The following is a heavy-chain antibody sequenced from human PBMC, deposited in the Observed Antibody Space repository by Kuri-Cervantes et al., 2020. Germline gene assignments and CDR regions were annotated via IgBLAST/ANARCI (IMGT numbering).Heavy chain of an antibody. J-gene: IGHJ3*02. Sequence: SVKVSCKASGGTFSSYAISWVRQAPGQGLEWMGGIIPIFGTANYAQKFQGRVTITTDESTSTAYMELSSLRSEDTAVYYCASPPPHRHYYDSSGYYVSAFDIWGQGTMVTVSS. CDR3: ASPPPHRHYYDSSGYYVSAFDI. CDR2: IIPIFGTA. V-gene: IGHV1-69*05. D-gene: IGHD3-22*01. CDR1: GGTFSSYA.